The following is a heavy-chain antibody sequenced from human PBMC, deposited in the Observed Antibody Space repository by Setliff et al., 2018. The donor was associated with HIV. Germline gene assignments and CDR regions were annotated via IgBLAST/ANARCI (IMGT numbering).Heavy chain of an antibody. Sequence: SETLSLTCTVSGDSINNYYWSWIRQPPGKGLEWIGYIYYSGSTNYNPSLKSRVTISVDTSKNQFSLKLSSVTAADTAVYYCARERDGMDVWGQGTTVTVSS. CDR2: IYYSGST. V-gene: IGHV4-59*01. CDR3: ARERDGMDV. J-gene: IGHJ6*02. CDR1: GDSINNYY.